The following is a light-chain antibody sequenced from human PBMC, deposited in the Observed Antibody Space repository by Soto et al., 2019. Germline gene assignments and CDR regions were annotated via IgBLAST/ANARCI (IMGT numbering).Light chain of an antibody. CDR1: QSISNW. V-gene: IGKV1-5*01. CDR2: AAS. CDR3: QQYYSYPIT. J-gene: IGKJ5*01. Sequence: DIQMTQSPSTLSASLGDRVTITCRASQSISNWLAWYQQKPGEAPKLLIYAASSLQSGVPSRFSGSGSGTDFTLTISCLQSEDFATYYCQQYYSYPITFGQGTRLEIK.